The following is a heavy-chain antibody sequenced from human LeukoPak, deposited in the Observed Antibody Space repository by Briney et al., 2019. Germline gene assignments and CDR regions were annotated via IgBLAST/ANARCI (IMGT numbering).Heavy chain of an antibody. D-gene: IGHD6-19*01. CDR2: IYRGGRT. J-gene: IGHJ4*02. V-gene: IGHV3-53*04. CDR3: TRDSLSAVVSESNGPFDY. CDR1: GFPVSSNY. Sequence: GGSLRLCCGASGFPVSSNYMSWVRQAPGKGLGWVSVIYRGGRTCYADSVKGRFNIARHNSKNPLYLHMNRLRAEATAVYYCTRDSLSAVVSESNGPFDYWGQGTLVTVSS.